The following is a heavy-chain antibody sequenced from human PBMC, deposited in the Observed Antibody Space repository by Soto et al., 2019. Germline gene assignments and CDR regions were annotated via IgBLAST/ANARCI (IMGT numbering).Heavy chain of an antibody. CDR2: IKQDGSEK. CDR3: ARVDFFELGSSPYFDY. V-gene: IGHV3-7*03. Sequence: GGSLRLSCAASGFTFSSYWMSWVRQAPGKGLEWVANIKQDGSEKYYVDSVKGRFTISRDNAKNSLYLPMNSLRAEDTAVYYCARVDFFELGSSPYFDYWGQGTLVTVSS. D-gene: IGHD7-27*01. CDR1: GFTFSSYW. J-gene: IGHJ4*02.